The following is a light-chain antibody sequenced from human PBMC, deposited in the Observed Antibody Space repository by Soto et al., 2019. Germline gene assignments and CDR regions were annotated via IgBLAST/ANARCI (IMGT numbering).Light chain of an antibody. V-gene: IGLV2-14*03. CDR2: DVT. Sequence: QSALTQPASVSGSPGQSITISCTGTSSDIGGYNFVSWYQHHPGKAPKLLIYDVTNRPSGVSTRFSGSRSGNTASLTISGLQTEYEAEYYCNSYTRSSTLVFGGGTKVTVL. J-gene: IGLJ2*01. CDR1: SSDIGGYNF. CDR3: NSYTRSSTLV.